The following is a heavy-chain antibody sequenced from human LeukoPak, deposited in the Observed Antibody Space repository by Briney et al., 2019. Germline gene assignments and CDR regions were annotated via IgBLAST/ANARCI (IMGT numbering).Heavy chain of an antibody. CDR2: IRAYNGNT. CDR3: ARDNEQWLVRGWFDP. D-gene: IGHD6-19*01. J-gene: IGHJ5*02. CDR1: GYTFTSYG. Sequence: ASVKVSCKASGYTFTSYGISWVRQAPGQGLEWMGWIRAYNGNTNYAQKLQGRVTMTTDTSTSTAYMELRSLRSDDTAVYYCARDNEQWLVRGWFDPWGQGTLVTVSS. V-gene: IGHV1-18*01.